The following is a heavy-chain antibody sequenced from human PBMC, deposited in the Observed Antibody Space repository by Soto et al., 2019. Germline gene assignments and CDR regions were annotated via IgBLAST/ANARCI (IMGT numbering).Heavy chain of an antibody. CDR1: GGSISSYY. Sequence: SETLSLTCTVAGGSISSYYWSWIRQPPGKGLEWIGYIYYSGSTNYNPSLKSRVTISVDTSKNQFSLKLSSVTAADTAVYYCARVYDDYGDLYDAFDIWGQGTMVTVSS. CDR2: IYYSGST. V-gene: IGHV4-59*01. D-gene: IGHD4-17*01. J-gene: IGHJ3*02. CDR3: ARVYDDYGDLYDAFDI.